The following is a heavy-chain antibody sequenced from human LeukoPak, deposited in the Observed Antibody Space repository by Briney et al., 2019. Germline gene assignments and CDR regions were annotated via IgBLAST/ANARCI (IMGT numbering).Heavy chain of an antibody. J-gene: IGHJ4*02. Sequence: PGRSLRLSCAASGFTFDDYAMHWVRQAPGKGLEWVSGISWNSGSIGYADSVKGRFTISRDNAKNSLYPQMNSLRAEDTALYYCARVRITMIDYWGQGTLVTVSS. V-gene: IGHV3-9*01. CDR1: GFTFDDYA. CDR3: ARVRITMIDY. CDR2: ISWNSGSI. D-gene: IGHD3-22*01.